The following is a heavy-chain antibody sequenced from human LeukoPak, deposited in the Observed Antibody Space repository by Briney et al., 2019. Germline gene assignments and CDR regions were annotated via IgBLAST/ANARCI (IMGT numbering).Heavy chain of an antibody. CDR3: ARQPDYGGQVFDS. J-gene: IGHJ4*02. D-gene: IGHD4-23*01. Sequence: PSETLSLTCIVSGGSINTYYWTWIRQPPGKGLEWIGCVSSTGATNYNPSLKSRVTMSLDTSQKQFSLKLTSVTAADTALYYCARQPDYGGQVFDSWGQGILVTVSS. CDR2: VSSTGAT. V-gene: IGHV4-59*08. CDR1: GGSINTYY.